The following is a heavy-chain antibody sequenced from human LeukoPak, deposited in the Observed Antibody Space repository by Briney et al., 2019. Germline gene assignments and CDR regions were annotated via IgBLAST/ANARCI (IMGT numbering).Heavy chain of an antibody. CDR1: GGSISSSSYY. J-gene: IGHJ4*02. Sequence: PSETLSLTCTVSGGSISSSSYYWGWIRQPPGKGLEWIGEINHSGSTNYNPSLKSRVTISVDTSKNQFSLKLSSVTAADTAVYYCARVSGTRAHLDYWGQGTLVTVSS. D-gene: IGHD1-1*01. V-gene: IGHV4-39*07. CDR2: INHSGST. CDR3: ARVSGTRAHLDY.